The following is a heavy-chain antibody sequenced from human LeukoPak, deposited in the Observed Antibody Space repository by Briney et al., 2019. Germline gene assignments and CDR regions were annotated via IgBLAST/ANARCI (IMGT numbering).Heavy chain of an antibody. V-gene: IGHV4-59*01. CDR1: DDSITMYY. D-gene: IGHD3-22*01. J-gene: IGHJ3*02. CDR2: VDHTGST. CDR3: AKSNGYGLIDI. Sequence: SETLSLTCSVSDDSITMYYWTWIRQPPGKGLEWIGYVDHTGSTDFNPSLNGRVSISRDTTKNLFSLRLRSVTAADTAVYYCAKSNGYGLIDIWGQGTMVTVSS.